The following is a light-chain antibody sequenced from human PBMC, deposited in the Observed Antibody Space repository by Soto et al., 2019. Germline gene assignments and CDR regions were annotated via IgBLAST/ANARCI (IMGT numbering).Light chain of an antibody. CDR1: QSVSSY. CDR3: QNYNSYSEE. CDR2: GTS. Sequence: EIVLTQSPATLSLSPGERATLSCRASQSVSSYLAWYQQKPGQAPRLLIYGTSARATGIPATFSGSGSGTAFTLTISSLQPDDFATYYCQNYNSYSEEFGQGTKVDIK. V-gene: IGKV3-15*01. J-gene: IGKJ1*01.